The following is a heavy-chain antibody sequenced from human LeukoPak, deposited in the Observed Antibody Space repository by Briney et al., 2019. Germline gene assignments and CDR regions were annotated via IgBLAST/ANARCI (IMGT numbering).Heavy chain of an antibody. CDR1: GFTFSSYA. Sequence: QTGGPLRLSCAASGFTFSSYAMSWVRQAPGKGLEWVSGISGSGGSTHYADSVKGRFTISRDNSKNMLYLQMNSLRAEDTAVYYCAKGWGSGFCYFDYWGQGTLVTVSS. D-gene: IGHD6-19*01. J-gene: IGHJ4*02. CDR2: ISGSGGST. CDR3: AKGWGSGFCYFDY. V-gene: IGHV3-23*01.